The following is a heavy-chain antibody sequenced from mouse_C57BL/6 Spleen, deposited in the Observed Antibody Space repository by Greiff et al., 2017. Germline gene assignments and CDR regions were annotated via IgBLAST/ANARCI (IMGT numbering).Heavy chain of an antibody. V-gene: IGHV14-2*01. Sequence: VQLQQSGAELVKPGASVKLSCTASGFNIKDYYMPWVKQRTEQGLEWIGRIDPEDGETKYAPKFQGKATITAYTSSNTAYLHLSSLTSEDTAVYYCARLYEYDGFFDYWGQGTTLTVSS. D-gene: IGHD2-4*01. J-gene: IGHJ2*01. CDR2: IDPEDGET. CDR1: GFNIKDYY. CDR3: ARLYEYDGFFDY.